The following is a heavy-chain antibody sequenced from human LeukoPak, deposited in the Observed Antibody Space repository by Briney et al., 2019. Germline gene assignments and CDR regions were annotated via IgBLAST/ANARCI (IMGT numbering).Heavy chain of an antibody. J-gene: IGHJ4*02. V-gene: IGHV3-23*01. CDR3: AKVQEMDTILPPFHY. CDR2: ISGSGGNT. CDR1: GFTFSNYA. D-gene: IGHD5-24*01. Sequence: GGSLRLSCAASGFTFSNYAMSWVRQVPGKGLEWVSAISGSGGNTSYADSVKGRFTISRDNSKNTLYLQVNSLRAADTAIYYCAKVQEMDTILPPFHYWGQGTLVTVSS.